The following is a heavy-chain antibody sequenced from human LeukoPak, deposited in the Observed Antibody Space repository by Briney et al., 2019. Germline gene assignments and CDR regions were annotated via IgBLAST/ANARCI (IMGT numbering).Heavy chain of an antibody. CDR1: GGSFSGYY. CDR3: ARGLRFLEWLLSP. V-gene: IGHV4-34*01. CDR2: INHSGST. Sequence: SETLSLTCAVYGGSFSGYYWSWIRQPPGKGLEWIGEINHSGSTNYNPSLKSRVTISVDTSKNQFSLKLSSVTAADTAVYYCARGLRFLEWLLSPWGQGTLVTVSS. D-gene: IGHD3-3*01. J-gene: IGHJ4*02.